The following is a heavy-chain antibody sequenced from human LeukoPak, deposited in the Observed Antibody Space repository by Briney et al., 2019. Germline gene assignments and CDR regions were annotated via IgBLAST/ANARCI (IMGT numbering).Heavy chain of an antibody. CDR3: ARRRTMVRGVVPFDY. CDR1: GGSFGGYY. D-gene: IGHD3-10*01. V-gene: IGHV4-34*01. J-gene: IGHJ4*02. Sequence: SETLSLTCAVYGGSFGGYYWSWIRQPPGKGLEWIGEINHSGSTNYNPSLKSRVTISVDTSKNQFSLKLSSVTAADTAVYYCARRRTMVRGVVPFDYWGQGTLVTVSS. CDR2: INHSGST.